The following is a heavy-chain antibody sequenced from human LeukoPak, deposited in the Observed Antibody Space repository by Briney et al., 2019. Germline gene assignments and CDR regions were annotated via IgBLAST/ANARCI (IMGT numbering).Heavy chain of an antibody. CDR2: IYYTGST. CDR1: GDTINNYY. Sequence: PSETLSLTCTVSGDTINNYYWTWIRQPPGKGLEWIGYIYYTGSTNYNPSLKSRVTMSVDTSKNQFSLTLSSVTASDTAVYYSPRGVRWNDYWGQGTLVTVSS. V-gene: IGHV4-59*08. D-gene: IGHD4-23*01. J-gene: IGHJ4*02. CDR3: PRGVRWNDY.